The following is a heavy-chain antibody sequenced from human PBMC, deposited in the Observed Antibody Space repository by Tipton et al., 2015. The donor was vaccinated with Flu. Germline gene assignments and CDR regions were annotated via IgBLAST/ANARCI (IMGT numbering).Heavy chain of an antibody. CDR3: ARQPIRWLQLRQRTINWSFDL. V-gene: IGHV5-51*01. J-gene: IGHJ2*01. D-gene: IGHD5-24*01. CDR1: GYSFTSYW. CDR2: IYPGDSDT. Sequence: QLVQSGAEVKKPGESLKISCKGSGYSFTSYWIGWVRQMPGKGLEWMGIIYPGDSDTRYSPSFQGQVTISADKSISTAYLQWSSLKASDTAMYYCARQPIRWLQLRQRTINWSFDLWGRGPLVTVSS.